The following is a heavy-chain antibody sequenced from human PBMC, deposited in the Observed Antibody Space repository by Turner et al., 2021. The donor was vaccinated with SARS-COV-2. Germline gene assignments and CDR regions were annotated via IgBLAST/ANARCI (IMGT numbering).Heavy chain of an antibody. J-gene: IGHJ4*02. Sequence: QVQLVQSGAEAKKPGASVKVSCKASGYTFTGYYMHWVRQAPGQGLEWMGWINPNSGGTNYAQKFQGRVTMTRDMSISTAYMELSRLRSDDTAVYYCARSIVVVPAAISYWGQGTLVTVSS. CDR3: ARSIVVVPAAISY. V-gene: IGHV1-2*02. CDR1: GYTFTGYY. CDR2: INPNSGGT. D-gene: IGHD2-2*02.